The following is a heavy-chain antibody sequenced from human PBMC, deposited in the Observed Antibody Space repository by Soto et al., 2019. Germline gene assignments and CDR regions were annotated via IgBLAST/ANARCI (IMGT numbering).Heavy chain of an antibody. CDR3: ARTPHLNYYYGMDV. Sequence: PSPTLSLTCAISGDSVSSNSAAWNWSRQSPSRGLEWLGRTYYRSKWYNDYAVSVKSRITINPDTSKNQFSLQLNSVTPEDTAVYYCARTPHLNYYYGMDVWGQGTTVTVSS. CDR2: TYYRSKWYN. CDR1: GDSVSSNSAA. J-gene: IGHJ6*02. V-gene: IGHV6-1*01.